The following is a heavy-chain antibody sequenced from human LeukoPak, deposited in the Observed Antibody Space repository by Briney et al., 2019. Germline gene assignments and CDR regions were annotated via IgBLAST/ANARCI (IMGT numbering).Heavy chain of an antibody. CDR2: IYYSGST. Sequence: SETLSLTCTVSGGSISSYYWSWIRQPPGKGLEWIGYIYYSGSTNYNPSLESRVTISVDTSKNQFSLKLSSVTAADTAVYYCARAETYYYDSSGYLLDYWGQGTLVTVSS. D-gene: IGHD3-22*01. CDR3: ARAETYYYDSSGYLLDY. J-gene: IGHJ4*02. V-gene: IGHV4-59*01. CDR1: GGSISSYY.